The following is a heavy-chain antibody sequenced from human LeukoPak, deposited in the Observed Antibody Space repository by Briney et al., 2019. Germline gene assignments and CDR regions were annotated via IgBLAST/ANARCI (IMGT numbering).Heavy chain of an antibody. CDR1: GFTFDDYG. CDR2: INWNGGST. Sequence: GGSLRLSCAASGFTFDDYGMSWVRQAPGKGLEWVSGINWNGGSTGYADSVKGRFTISRDNAKNSLYLQMNCLRAEDTALYYCARDWKRGVFDYWGQGTLVTVSS. J-gene: IGHJ4*02. D-gene: IGHD1-1*01. V-gene: IGHV3-20*04. CDR3: ARDWKRGVFDY.